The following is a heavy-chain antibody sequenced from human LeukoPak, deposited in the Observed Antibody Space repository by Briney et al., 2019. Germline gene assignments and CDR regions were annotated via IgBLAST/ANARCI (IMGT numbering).Heavy chain of an antibody. CDR3: ARAGGGISLAYFDY. CDR1: GFTFRSFA. D-gene: IGHD6-13*01. Sequence: GGSLRLSCAASGFTFRSFAMRWVRQAPGKGLEYVSVISSIGGSTSDAKFVKGRFTIYRDNPKNTLLLQMGSLRAEDMTVYYCARAGGGISLAYFDYWGQGTLVTVSS. V-gene: IGHV3-64*01. CDR2: ISSIGGST. J-gene: IGHJ4*02.